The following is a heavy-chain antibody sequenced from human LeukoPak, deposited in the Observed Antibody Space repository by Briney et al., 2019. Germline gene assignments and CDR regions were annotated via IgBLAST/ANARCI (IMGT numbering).Heavy chain of an antibody. CDR3: ARSDYHNSGSHTVFDAFDI. V-gene: IGHV4-59*01. J-gene: IGHJ3*02. CDR1: GGSISRYY. Sequence: SETLSLTCTVSGGSISRYYWSWIRRPPGKGRDGLANMEDIGNTNYNPSLKSQVTISVDKSKNQFSLKLSFVTAADTAMYYCARSDYHNSGSHTVFDAFDIWGQGTRVTVSS. CDR2: MEDIGNT. D-gene: IGHD3-10*01.